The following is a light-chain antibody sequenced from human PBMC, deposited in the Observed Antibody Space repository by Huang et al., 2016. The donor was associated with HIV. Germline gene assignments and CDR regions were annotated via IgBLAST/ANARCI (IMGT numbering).Light chain of an antibody. CDR3: QQTYTFPA. Sequence: DIQLTQSPSSLSASVGDRVTITCRASQTITTYLNCYQQKPGKAPHLLIYGASNLQSGVPSRVSGSGSGTDFTLIISGLQPEDFATYYCQQTYTFPAFGRGTKVEIK. V-gene: IGKV1-39*01. CDR1: QTITTY. CDR2: GAS. J-gene: IGKJ1*01.